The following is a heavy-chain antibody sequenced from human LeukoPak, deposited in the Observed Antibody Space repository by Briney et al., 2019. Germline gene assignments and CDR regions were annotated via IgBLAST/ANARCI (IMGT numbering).Heavy chain of an antibody. D-gene: IGHD6-13*01. V-gene: IGHV3-33*01. Sequence: GSQRLSCAASGFTFSSYGMHWVRQAPGKGLEWVAVIWYDGSNKYYADSVKGRFTISRDNSKNTLYLQMNSLRAEDTAVYYCARGGARIAAAGPYPYYYGMDVWGQGTTVTVSS. CDR1: GFTFSSYG. CDR3: ARGGARIAAAGPYPYYYGMDV. J-gene: IGHJ6*02. CDR2: IWYDGSNK.